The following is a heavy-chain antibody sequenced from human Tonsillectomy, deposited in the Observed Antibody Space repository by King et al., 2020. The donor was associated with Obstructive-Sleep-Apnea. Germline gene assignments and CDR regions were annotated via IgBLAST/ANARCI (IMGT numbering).Heavy chain of an antibody. CDR1: GGSFSGYY. D-gene: IGHD3-3*01. CDR3: ARGWSGYYYGMDV. V-gene: IGHV4-34*01. CDR2: INHSGST. J-gene: IGHJ6*02. Sequence: VQLQQWGAGLLKPSETLSLTCAVYGGSFSGYYWSWIRQPPGKGLEWIGEINHSGSTNYNPSLKSRVTISVDTSKNQFSLKLSSVTAADTAVYYCARGWSGYYYGMDVWGQGTTVTVSS.